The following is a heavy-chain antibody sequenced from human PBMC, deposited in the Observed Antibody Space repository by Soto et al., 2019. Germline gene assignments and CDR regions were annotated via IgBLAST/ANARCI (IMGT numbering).Heavy chain of an antibody. CDR1: GLTFSTYG. CDR2: LSGSGGGT. V-gene: IGHV3-23*01. Sequence: AGGSLRLSCAASGLTFSTYGMSWVRQAPGKGLEWVSGLSGSGGGTYYADSVKGRLTISRDNSKNALYLQMSSLRAEDTAVYHCSRCRGTACYTAFAVWGQGTTVTGSS. J-gene: IGHJ6*02. D-gene: IGHD2-2*01. CDR3: SRCRGTACYTAFAV.